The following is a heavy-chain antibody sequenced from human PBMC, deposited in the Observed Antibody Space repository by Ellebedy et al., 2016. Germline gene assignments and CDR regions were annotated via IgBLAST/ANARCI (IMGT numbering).Heavy chain of an antibody. D-gene: IGHD6-13*01. CDR2: IYYSGST. CDR3: ARGPKQQPLKGFDY. J-gene: IGHJ4*02. CDR1: GGSISSSSYY. V-gene: IGHV4-39*01. Sequence: SETLSLTCTVSGGSISSSSYYWGWIRQPPGKGLEWIGSIYYSGSTYYNPSLKSRVTISVDTSKNQFSLKLSSVTAADTAVYHRARGPKQQPLKGFDYWGQGTLVTVSS.